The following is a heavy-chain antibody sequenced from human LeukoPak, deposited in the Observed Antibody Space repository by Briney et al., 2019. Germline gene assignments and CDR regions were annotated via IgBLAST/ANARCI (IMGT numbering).Heavy chain of an antibody. J-gene: IGHJ4*02. CDR3: ARAPYSSSSLDY. CDR1: GFTFSNYV. CDR2: IRYDGSNK. D-gene: IGHD6-6*01. V-gene: IGHV3-30*02. Sequence: GGSLRLSCAASGFTFSNYVMNWVRQAPGKGLEWVAFIRYDGSNKYYADSVKGRFTISRDNAKNSLYLQMNSLRAEDTAVYYCARAPYSSSSLDYWGQGTLVTVSS.